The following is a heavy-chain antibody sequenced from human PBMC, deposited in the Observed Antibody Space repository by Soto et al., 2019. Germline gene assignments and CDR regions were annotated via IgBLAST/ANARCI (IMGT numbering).Heavy chain of an antibody. CDR1: GDSISRSYW. CDR2: IYHSGST. V-gene: IGHV4-4*02. CDR3: ARPGNYGSGSYLYYLDY. J-gene: IGHJ4*02. D-gene: IGHD3-10*01. Sequence: PSETLSLTCAVSGDSISRSYWWSWVRQLPGKGLEWIGEIYHSGSTYYNPSLKSRVTISVDTSKNQFSLKLSSVTAADTAVYYCARPGNYGSGSYLYYLDYWGQGTLVTVSS.